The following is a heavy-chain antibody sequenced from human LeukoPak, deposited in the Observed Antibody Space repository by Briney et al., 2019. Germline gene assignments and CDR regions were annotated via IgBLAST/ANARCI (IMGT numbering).Heavy chain of an antibody. CDR1: GGTFSSYG. V-gene: IGHV1-69*13. D-gene: IGHD6-13*01. J-gene: IGHJ5*02. CDR3: ASGSSSWYGWFDP. CDR2: IIPIFGTA. Sequence: ASVKVSCMASGGTFSSYGFSWVRQAPGQGLEWMGGIIPIFGTANYAQKFQGRVTITADESTSTAYMELSSLRSEDTAVFYCASGSSSWYGWFDPWGQGTLVTVSS.